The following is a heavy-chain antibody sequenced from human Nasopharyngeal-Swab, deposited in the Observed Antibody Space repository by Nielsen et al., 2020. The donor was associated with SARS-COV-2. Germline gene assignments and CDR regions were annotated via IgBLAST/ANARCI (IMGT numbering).Heavy chain of an antibody. CDR2: INHSGST. CDR1: GGSFSGYY. CDR3: ARGLKGFHTSHFDY. V-gene: IGHV4-34*01. J-gene: IGHJ4*02. Sequence: SETLSLTCAVYGGSFSGYYCSWIRQPPGKGLEWIGEINHSGSTNYNPSLKSRVTISVDTSKNQFSLKLSSVTAADTAVYYCARGLKGFHTSHFDYWGQGTLVTVSS.